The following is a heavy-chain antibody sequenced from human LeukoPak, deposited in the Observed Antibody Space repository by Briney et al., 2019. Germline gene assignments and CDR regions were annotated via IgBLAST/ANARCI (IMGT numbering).Heavy chain of an antibody. CDR1: GLTFSSYA. D-gene: IGHD1-26*01. CDR3: AKDRRGGSGSRLDFDY. V-gene: IGHV3-23*01. J-gene: IGHJ4*02. Sequence: GGSLRLSCAASGLTFSSYAMSWVRQAPGKGLEWVSAISGSGGSTYYADSVKGRFTISRDNSKNTLYLQMNSLRAEDTAVYYCAKDRRGGSGSRLDFDYWGQGTLVTVSS. CDR2: ISGSGGST.